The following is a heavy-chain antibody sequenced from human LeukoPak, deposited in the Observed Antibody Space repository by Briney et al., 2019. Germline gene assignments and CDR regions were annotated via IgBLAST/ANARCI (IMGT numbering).Heavy chain of an antibody. V-gene: IGHV4-34*01. CDR1: GGSFSGYY. D-gene: IGHD2-15*01. J-gene: IGHJ5*02. CDR3: ARGVVVVAVWFDP. Sequence: SETLSLTCAVYGGSFSGYYWSWIRQPPGKGLEWIGEINHSGSTNYNPSLKSRVTISVDTSKNQFSLKLCSVTAADTAVYYCARGVVVVAVWFDPWGQGTLVTVSS. CDR2: INHSGST.